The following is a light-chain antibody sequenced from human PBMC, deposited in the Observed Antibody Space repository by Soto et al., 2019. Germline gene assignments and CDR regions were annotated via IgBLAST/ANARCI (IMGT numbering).Light chain of an antibody. CDR3: QQYNSYRT. CDR2: AAS. Sequence: DIQMTHSPSTLSGSVGDIVTITCRASQTISSWLAWYQQKPGEAPKLLIYAASTLHGGVPSRFSGSGSGTEFTLTISSLQPDDFATYYCQQYNSYRTFGQGTKVDIK. J-gene: IGKJ1*01. V-gene: IGKV1-5*01. CDR1: QTISSW.